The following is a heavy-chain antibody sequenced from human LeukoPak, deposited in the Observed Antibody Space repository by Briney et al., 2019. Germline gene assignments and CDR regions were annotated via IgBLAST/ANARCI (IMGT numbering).Heavy chain of an antibody. Sequence: GGSLRLSCAASGFTFSNYGVHWVRQAPGKGVEWVAVISYDGSNKYYADSVKGRFTISRDNSKNTLYLQMNSLRAEDTAVYYCAKGPEGDYLDYWGQGTLVTVSS. D-gene: IGHD1-14*01. J-gene: IGHJ4*02. CDR1: GFTFSNYG. V-gene: IGHV3-30*18. CDR2: ISYDGSNK. CDR3: AKGPEGDYLDY.